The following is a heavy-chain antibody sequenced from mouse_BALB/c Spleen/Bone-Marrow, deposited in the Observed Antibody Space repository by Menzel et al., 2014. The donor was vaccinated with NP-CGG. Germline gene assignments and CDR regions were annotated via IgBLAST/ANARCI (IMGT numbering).Heavy chain of an antibody. CDR1: GYTFTNSW. Sequence: QVQLQQSGSVLVRPGASVKLSCKASGYTFTNSWIHWAKQRPGQGLEWIGEIHPNSGNTNFNEKFKVKATLTVDTSSSTAYVDLSSLTAGDSAVYDCARHHRCKYYFDYWGQGTTLTVSS. CDR2: IHPNSGNT. V-gene: IGHV1S130*01. CDR3: ARHHRCKYYFDY. D-gene: IGHD2-14*01. J-gene: IGHJ2*01.